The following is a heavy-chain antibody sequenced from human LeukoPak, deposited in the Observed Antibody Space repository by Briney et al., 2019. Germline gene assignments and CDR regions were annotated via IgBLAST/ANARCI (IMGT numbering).Heavy chain of an antibody. CDR2: INSDGSST. J-gene: IGHJ4*02. CDR1: GGSISSSSYY. Sequence: PSETLSLTCTVSGGSISSSSYYWGWVRQAPGKGLVWVSRINSDGSSTSYADSVKGRFTISRDNAKNTLYLQMNSLRAEDTAVYYCASRPRDSSSSRDRFDYWGQGTLVTVSS. CDR3: ASRPRDSSSSRDRFDY. D-gene: IGHD6-6*01. V-gene: IGHV3-74*01.